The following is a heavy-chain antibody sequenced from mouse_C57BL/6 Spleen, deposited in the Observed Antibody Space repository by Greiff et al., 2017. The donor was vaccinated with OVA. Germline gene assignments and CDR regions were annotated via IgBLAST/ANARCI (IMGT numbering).Heavy chain of an antibody. D-gene: IGHD4-1*01. CDR2: ISYDGSN. J-gene: IGHJ1*03. Sequence: EVKLMESGPGLVKPSQSLSLTCSVTGYSITSGYYWNWIRQFPGNKLEWMGYISYDGSNNYNPSLKNRISITRDTSKNQFFLKLNSVTTEDTATYYCARELGLWYFDVWGTGTTVTVSS. CDR1: GYSITSGYY. V-gene: IGHV3-6*01. CDR3: ARELGLWYFDV.